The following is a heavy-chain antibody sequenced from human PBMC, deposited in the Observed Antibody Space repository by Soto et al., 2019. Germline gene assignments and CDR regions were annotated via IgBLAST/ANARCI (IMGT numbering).Heavy chain of an antibody. Sequence: GGSLRLSCAASGFTFSSYSMNWVRQAPGKGLEWVSSISSSSSYIYYADSVKGRFTISRDNAKNSLYLQMNSLRAEDTAVYYCAREGIAALSYYYYMDVWGKGTTVTVSS. CDR1: GFTFSSYS. J-gene: IGHJ6*03. CDR3: AREGIAALSYYYYMDV. CDR2: ISSSSSYI. V-gene: IGHV3-21*01. D-gene: IGHD6-13*01.